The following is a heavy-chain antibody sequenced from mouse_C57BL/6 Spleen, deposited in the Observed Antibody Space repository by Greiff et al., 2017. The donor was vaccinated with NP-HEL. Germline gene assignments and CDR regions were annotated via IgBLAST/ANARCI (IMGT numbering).Heavy chain of an antibody. CDR2: IDPETGGT. CDR3: TSARPDSYYFDY. CDR1: GYTFTDYE. V-gene: IGHV1-15*01. J-gene: IGHJ2*01. Sequence: QVQLQRSGAELVRPGASVTLSCKASGYTFTDYEMHWVKQTPGHGLEWIGAIDPETGGTAYNQKFKGKAILTADKSSSTAYMELRSLTSEDSAVYYCTSARPDSYYFDYWGQGTTLTVSS.